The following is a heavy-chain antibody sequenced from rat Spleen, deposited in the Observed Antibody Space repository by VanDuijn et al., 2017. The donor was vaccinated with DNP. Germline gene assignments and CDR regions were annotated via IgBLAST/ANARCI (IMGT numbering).Heavy chain of an antibody. CDR2: ISSTGGST. V-gene: IGHV5-7*01. J-gene: IGHJ3*01. D-gene: IGHD1-10*01. CDR3: ARPYYNNYGGFAH. Sequence: EVQLVESGGGLVQPERSLRLSCSASGFTFSDYNMAWVRQAPKKGLEWVASISSTGGSTSYRDSVKGRFTISRDNAKSILYLQMNSLRSEDMATYYCARPYYNNYGGFAHWGQGTLVTVSS. CDR1: GFTFSDYN.